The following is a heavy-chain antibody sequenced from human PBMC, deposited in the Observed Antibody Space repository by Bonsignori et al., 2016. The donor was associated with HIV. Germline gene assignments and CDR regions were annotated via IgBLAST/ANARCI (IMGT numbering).Heavy chain of an antibody. CDR2: VFYSGST. Sequence: SETLSLTCTVSGGSISAYYWNYIRQPPGKELEWIGYVFYSGSTNYNPSLNSRVTMSMDTSKSQISLNLNSVTAADTAIYFCARGNTTRSLDHWGQGILVTVSS. J-gene: IGHJ4*02. V-gene: IGHV4-59*01. CDR1: GGSISAYY. CDR3: ARGNTTRSLDH. D-gene: IGHD1-1*01.